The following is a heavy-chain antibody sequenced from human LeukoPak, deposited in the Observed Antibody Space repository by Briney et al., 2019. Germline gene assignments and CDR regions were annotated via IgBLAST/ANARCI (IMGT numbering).Heavy chain of an antibody. CDR1: GYSFTSYW. Sequence: GESLKISCQGSGYSFTSYWIGWVRQMPGKGLEWMGIIYPGDSHTRYSPSLQGQVTISADKSISTAYLQWSSLKASDTAMYYCARRGSSWFLDYWGQGTLVTVSS. CDR2: IYPGDSHT. V-gene: IGHV5-51*01. D-gene: IGHD6-13*01. CDR3: ARRGSSWFLDY. J-gene: IGHJ4*02.